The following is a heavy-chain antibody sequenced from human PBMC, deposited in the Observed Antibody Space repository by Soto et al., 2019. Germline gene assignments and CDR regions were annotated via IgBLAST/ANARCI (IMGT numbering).Heavy chain of an antibody. CDR1: AFAFSNYA. CDR3: AQDAGRGFYSNAWYEFDS. Sequence: GGSLRLSCTASAFAFSNYAMSWVRQAPGKGLEWVAVISDSGGVTYYADFVRGRFTISRDNSKNTLYLQMNSLRADDTAVYFCAQDAGRGFYSNAWYEFDSWGQGTLVTVSS. CDR2: ISDSGGVT. J-gene: IGHJ4*02. V-gene: IGHV3-23*01. D-gene: IGHD3-3*01.